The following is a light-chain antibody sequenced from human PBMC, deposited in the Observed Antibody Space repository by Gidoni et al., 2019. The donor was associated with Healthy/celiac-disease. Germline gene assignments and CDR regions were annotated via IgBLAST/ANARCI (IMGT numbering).Light chain of an antibody. CDR2: GAS. CDR3: QQDGSSSWT. J-gene: IGKJ1*01. Sequence: EIVLTQSPGTLSLSPGERATLSCRASQSVSSSYLAWYQQKPGQAPRLLIYGASSRATGIPDRFSGSGSGTDFTLTISRLEPEDFAVYYCQQDGSSSWTFVQGTKVEIK. V-gene: IGKV3-20*01. CDR1: QSVSSSY.